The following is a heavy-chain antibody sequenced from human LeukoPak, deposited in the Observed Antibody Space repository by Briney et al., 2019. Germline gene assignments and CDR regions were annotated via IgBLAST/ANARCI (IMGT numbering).Heavy chain of an antibody. Sequence: AETLSLACAVDGLSFSVYYWRSVRQPPGKGLEWLGEINHSGSTNYNPSLKSRFTISVDTSKNQFSLKLSSVTAADTAVYYCAGRYGSGSYYRFYYYYGMDVWGQGTTVTVSS. CDR1: GLSFSVYY. D-gene: IGHD3-10*01. J-gene: IGHJ6*02. CDR3: AGRYGSGSYYRFYYYYGMDV. V-gene: IGHV4-34*01. CDR2: INHSGST.